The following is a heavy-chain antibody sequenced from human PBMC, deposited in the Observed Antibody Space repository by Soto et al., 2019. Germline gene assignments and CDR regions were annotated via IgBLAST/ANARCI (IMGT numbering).Heavy chain of an antibody. CDR3: ANSGSYPTYFDY. CDR2: ISWNSGTI. D-gene: IGHD1-26*01. V-gene: IGHV3-9*01. CDR1: GFPFDDYA. Sequence: EVQLVESGGGLVQPGRSLRLSCAASGFPFDDYAMHWVRQAPGKGLEWVSGISWNSGTIGYADSVKGRFTISRDNAKNSLYLQMNSLRAEDTALYYCANSGSYPTYFDYWGQGTLVTVSS. J-gene: IGHJ4*02.